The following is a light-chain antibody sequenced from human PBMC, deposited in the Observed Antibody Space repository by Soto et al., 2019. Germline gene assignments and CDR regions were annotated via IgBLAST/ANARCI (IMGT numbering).Light chain of an antibody. J-gene: IGKJ2*01. CDR1: QYINNY. Sequence: DIQMTQSSSSLSASVGDTVTITCRASQYINNYLNWYQQKPGKAPEFLIYAASSLQSGVPSRFSGSGSGTEFTLTITSLHPEDFATYYCQQSFSIPYTFGRGTKVDIK. V-gene: IGKV1-39*01. CDR3: QQSFSIPYT. CDR2: AAS.